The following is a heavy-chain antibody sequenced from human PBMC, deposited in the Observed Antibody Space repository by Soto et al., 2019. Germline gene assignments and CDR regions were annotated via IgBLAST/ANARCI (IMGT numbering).Heavy chain of an antibody. J-gene: IGHJ4*02. D-gene: IGHD4-17*01. V-gene: IGHV3-7*01. CDR3: ARAVTTTDPH. CDR2: INQDGSKK. CDR1: GFTFNKYW. Sequence: GGSLRLSCAASGFTFNKYWMTWVRQPPGRGLEWVASINQDGSKKLYVDSAQGRFTISRDNAENSLFLQINTLKAEDTAVYYCARAVTTTDPHWGGGTGVTVSS.